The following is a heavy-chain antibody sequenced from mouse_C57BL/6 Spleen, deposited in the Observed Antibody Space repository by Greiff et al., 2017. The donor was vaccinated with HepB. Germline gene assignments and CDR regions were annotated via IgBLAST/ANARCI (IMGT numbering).Heavy chain of an antibody. D-gene: IGHD4-1*01. CDR2: IYPGSGST. CDR3: ARWALGRPYFDY. J-gene: IGHJ2*01. V-gene: IGHV1-55*01. Sequence: QVQLQQPGAELVKPGASVKMSCNASGYTFTSYWITWVKQRPGQGLEWIGDIYPGSGSTNYNEKFKSKATLTVDTSSSTAYMQLSSLTSEDSAVYYCARWALGRPYFDYWGQGTTLTVSS. CDR1: GYTFTSYW.